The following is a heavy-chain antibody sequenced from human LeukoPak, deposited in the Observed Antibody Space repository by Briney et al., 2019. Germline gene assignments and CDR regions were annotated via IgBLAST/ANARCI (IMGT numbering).Heavy chain of an antibody. CDR1: GFTSSNYW. V-gene: IGHV3-7*01. CDR2: IKQDGNEK. J-gene: IGHJ4*02. D-gene: IGHD2-21*01. CDR3: ASGFASRFFDK. Sequence: GGSLRLSCAASGFTSSNYWMTWVRQAPGKGLEWVANIKQDGNEKYYVDSVKGRFNISRENDKNSPYLQMNSLRAEDTAVYHCASGFASRFFDKWRQGTLVTV.